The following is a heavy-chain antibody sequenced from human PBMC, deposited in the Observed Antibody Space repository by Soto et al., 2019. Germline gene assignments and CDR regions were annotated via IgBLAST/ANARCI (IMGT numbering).Heavy chain of an antibody. CDR2: INAGNGNT. CDR3: GRISGYYLIADD. CDR1: GYTFTSYA. Sequence: QVQLVQSGAEEKKPGASVKDSCKASGYTFTSYAMHWVRQAPGQRLEWMGWINAGNGNTKYSQKFQVRVTITRDTSASTAYLELSSLRSEDTDVYSWGRISGYYLIADDWGQRKLVTVSS. J-gene: IGHJ4*02. V-gene: IGHV1-3*05. D-gene: IGHD3-22*01.